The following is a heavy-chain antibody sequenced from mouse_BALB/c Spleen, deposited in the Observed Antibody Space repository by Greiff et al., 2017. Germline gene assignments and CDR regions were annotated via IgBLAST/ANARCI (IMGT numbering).Heavy chain of an antibody. CDR2: INTYNDGT. J-gene: IGHJ4*01. V-gene: IGHV1-14*01. CDR3: ARPGNYYAMDY. CDR1: GYTFTSYV. Sequence: VQLQQSGPGLVKPGASGKMSCKASGYTFTSYVMHWVKQKPGQGLEWIGYINTYNDGTKYNEKFKGKATLTSDKSSSTAYMELSSLTSEDSAVYYCARPGNYYAMDYWGQGTSVTVSS. D-gene: IGHD2-1*01.